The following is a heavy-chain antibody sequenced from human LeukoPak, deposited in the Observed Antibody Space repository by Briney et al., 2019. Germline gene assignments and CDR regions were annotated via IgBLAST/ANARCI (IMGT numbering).Heavy chain of an antibody. CDR2: ISYDGSNK. CDR3: AKGEVVWSHFDF. CDR1: GFTFSNYG. V-gene: IGHV3-30*18. D-gene: IGHD2-15*01. J-gene: IGHJ4*02. Sequence: GGSLRLSCAASGFTFSNYGIHWVRQAPGKGLEWVALISYDGSNKFYADSVKGRFTISRDNSRNTLYLQMNSLRAEDTAVSYCAKGEVVWSHFDFWGQGTLVTVSS.